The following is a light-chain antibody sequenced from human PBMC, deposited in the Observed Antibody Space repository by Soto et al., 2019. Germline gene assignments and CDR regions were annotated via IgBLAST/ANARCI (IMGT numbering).Light chain of an antibody. Sequence: DIQLTQSPSSLSASVGETVTITCRASQSISRYLNWYQQKPGKAPKLLINDGSSLQSGVPSRFSGGGSGTDFTLSISGLPHDDVATYYCQQSHSSPYTFGQGTKLEIK. J-gene: IGKJ2*01. CDR2: DGS. V-gene: IGKV1-39*01. CDR3: QQSHSSPYT. CDR1: QSISRY.